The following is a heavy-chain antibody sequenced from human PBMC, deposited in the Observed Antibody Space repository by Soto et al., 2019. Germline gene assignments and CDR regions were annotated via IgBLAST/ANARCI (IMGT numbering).Heavy chain of an antibody. CDR2: IYSGGST. V-gene: IGHV3-66*01. D-gene: IGHD3-22*01. J-gene: IGHJ4*02. Sequence: GSLRLSCAVSGFIVSSHYMSWVRQAPGKGLEWVSVIYSGGSTYYADSVNGRFTISRDNSKNTVHLQMNSLRAEDTAVYYCARASYYYDSSGYYYRYYFDYWGQGTLVTVSS. CDR1: GFIVSSHY. CDR3: ARASYYYDSSGYYYRYYFDY.